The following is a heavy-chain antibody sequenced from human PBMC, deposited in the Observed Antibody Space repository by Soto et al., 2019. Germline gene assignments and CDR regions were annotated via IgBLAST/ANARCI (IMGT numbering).Heavy chain of an antibody. Sequence: SETLSLTCTVSGGSISSGGYYWSWIRQHPGKGLEWIGYIYYSGSTYYNPSLKSRVTISVDTSKNQFSLKLSSVTAADTAVYYCARVKVPYYYDSSGYYLPFDYWGQGTLVTVSS. D-gene: IGHD3-22*01. CDR2: IYYSGST. V-gene: IGHV4-31*03. J-gene: IGHJ4*02. CDR3: ARVKVPYYYDSSGYYLPFDY. CDR1: GGSISSGGYY.